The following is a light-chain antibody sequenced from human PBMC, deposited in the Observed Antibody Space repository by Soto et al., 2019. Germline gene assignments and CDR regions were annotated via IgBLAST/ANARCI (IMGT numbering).Light chain of an antibody. J-gene: IGKJ2*01. CDR3: QQYGSSLYT. V-gene: IGKV3-20*01. CDR2: GAS. Sequence: EIVLTQSPGTLSLSPGERATLSCRASQSVSSSYLAWYQQKPGQAPRLLIYGASSRATGIPDRFSGSGSGTDFTLTISRLEREDVAVYYCQQYGSSLYTFGPGTKLEIK. CDR1: QSVSSSY.